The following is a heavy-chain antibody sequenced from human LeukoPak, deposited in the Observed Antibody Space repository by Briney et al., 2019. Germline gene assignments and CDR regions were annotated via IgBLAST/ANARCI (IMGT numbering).Heavy chain of an antibody. D-gene: IGHD2-2*01. CDR3: ARGDKQLLFERRKGGFDP. V-gene: IGHV3-21*01. CDR1: GFIFTYSN. Sequence: GGSLRLSCVASGFIFTYSNLNWVRQAPGKGLEWVSSISRSGGSTYYADSVKGRFTISRDNSKYMVYLQMNSLRAEDTAVYYCARGDKQLLFERRKGGFDPWGQGTLVTVSS. J-gene: IGHJ5*02. CDR2: ISRSGGST.